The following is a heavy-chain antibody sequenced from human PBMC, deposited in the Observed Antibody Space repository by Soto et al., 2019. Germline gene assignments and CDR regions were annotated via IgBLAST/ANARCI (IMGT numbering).Heavy chain of an antibody. V-gene: IGHV2-5*01. CDR2: IYWNDDK. J-gene: IGHJ5*01. D-gene: IGHD2-21*02. CDR1: GFSLSSSGVG. Sequence: QITLKESGPTLVKPTQTLTLTCTFSGFSLSSSGVGVGWIRQPPGKALEWLALIYWNDDKRYSPSLKSRLTITKDTSKNQVVLTMTNVDPVDTATYYCAHSACGSDCWGWFDSWGQGTLVTVSS. CDR3: AHSACGSDCWGWFDS.